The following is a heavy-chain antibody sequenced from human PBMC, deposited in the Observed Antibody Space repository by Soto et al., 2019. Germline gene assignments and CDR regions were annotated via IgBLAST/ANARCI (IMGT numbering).Heavy chain of an antibody. Sequence: QVQLVESGGGLVKPGGSLRLSCAVSGFTFSDYYMTWIRQAPGKGLEWVSYISSSTSHTNYADDVKGRFTISRDNAKNALFLQMNSLRAEDTAVYYCARGRGAAADYFDFWGQGTLVTVSS. CDR3: ARGRGAAADYFDF. D-gene: IGHD6-13*01. V-gene: IGHV3-11*05. CDR2: ISSSTSHT. J-gene: IGHJ4*02. CDR1: GFTFSDYY.